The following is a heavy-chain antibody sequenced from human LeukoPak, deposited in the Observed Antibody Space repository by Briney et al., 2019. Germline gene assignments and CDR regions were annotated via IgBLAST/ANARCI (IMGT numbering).Heavy chain of an antibody. CDR3: ARELWGSSFDY. J-gene: IGHJ4*02. CDR1: GFTFSSYA. CDR2: ISYDGSNK. D-gene: IGHD3-16*01. Sequence: SGGSLRLSCAASGFTFSSYAMHWVRQAPGKGLEWVALISYDGSNKYYADAVKGRFTISRDNSKNKLYLQMNSLRAEDTAVYYCARELWGSSFDYWGQGTLVTVSS. V-gene: IGHV3-30-3*01.